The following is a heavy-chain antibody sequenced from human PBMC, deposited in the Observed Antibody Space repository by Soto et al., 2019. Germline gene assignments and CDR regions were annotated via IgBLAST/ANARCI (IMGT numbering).Heavy chain of an antibody. Sequence: QVQLVQSGAELKKPGSSVKVSCKASGGTFSNYVINWVRQAPGQGLEWMGDIIPIFDTTHYAQKFQGRVTMTTDTSTSTAYMELRSLRSDDTAVYYCARDAPPADYWGQGTLVTVSS. CDR3: ARDAPPADY. J-gene: IGHJ4*02. CDR1: GGTFSNYV. CDR2: IIPIFDTT. V-gene: IGHV1-69*05.